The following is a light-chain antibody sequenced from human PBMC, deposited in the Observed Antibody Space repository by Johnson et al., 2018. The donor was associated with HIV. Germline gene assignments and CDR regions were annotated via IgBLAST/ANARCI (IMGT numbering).Light chain of an antibody. V-gene: IGLV1-51*01. CDR2: DNN. CDR1: SSNIGNNY. CDR3: GTWDSSLSAGYV. Sequence: QSVLTQPPSVSAAPGQKVTISCSGSSSNIGNNYVSWYQQLPGTAPKLLIYDNNKRPSGIPDRFSGSKSGTSAILGITGLPTGDEADYYCGTWDSSLSAGYVFGTGTKVTVL. J-gene: IGLJ1*01.